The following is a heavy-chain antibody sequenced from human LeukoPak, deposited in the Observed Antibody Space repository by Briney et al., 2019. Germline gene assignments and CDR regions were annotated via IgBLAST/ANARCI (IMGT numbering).Heavy chain of an antibody. CDR3: ARHRGSGYGSSFSFDP. CDR2: IFYTGST. J-gene: IGHJ5*02. V-gene: IGHV4-59*08. CDR1: GGSISSYY. Sequence: SETLSPTCTVSGGSISSYYWSWIRQSPGKGLEWIGYIFYTGSTNYNPSLKSRVTMSVDTSKNQFSLKLSSVTAADTAVYYCARHRGSGYGSSFSFDPWGREPWSPSPQ. D-gene: IGHD6-6*01.